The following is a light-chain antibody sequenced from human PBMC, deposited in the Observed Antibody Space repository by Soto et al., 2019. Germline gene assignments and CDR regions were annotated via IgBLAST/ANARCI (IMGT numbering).Light chain of an antibody. Sequence: DIQMTQSPSSVSASVGDRVTITCRASQGISSWLAGYQQKPGKAPKLLIYAASSLQSGVPSRFSGSRSRTDLTNNISSLQPEDFATYYCQQANSFPLLTFGGGTKVEIK. CDR2: AAS. CDR1: QGISSW. CDR3: QQANSFPLLT. V-gene: IGKV1D-12*01. J-gene: IGKJ4*01.